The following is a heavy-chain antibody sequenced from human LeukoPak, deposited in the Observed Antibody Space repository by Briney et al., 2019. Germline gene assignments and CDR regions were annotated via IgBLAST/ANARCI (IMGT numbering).Heavy chain of an antibody. V-gene: IGHV3-30*18. CDR1: GFTFSSYG. CDR3: AKDRVLRYFVWLESAHEIDY. J-gene: IGHJ4*02. Sequence: GGSLRLSCAASGFTFSSYGMHWVRQAPGKGLEWVAVISYDGSNKYYVDSVKGRFTISRDNSKNTLYLQMNSLRAEDTAVYYCAKDRVLRYFVWLESAHEIDYWGQGTLVTVSS. CDR2: ISYDGSNK. D-gene: IGHD3-9*01.